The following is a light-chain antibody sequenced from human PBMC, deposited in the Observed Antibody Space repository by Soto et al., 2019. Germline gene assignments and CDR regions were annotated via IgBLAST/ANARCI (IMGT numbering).Light chain of an antibody. CDR3: QQYNSYSALT. CDR1: QSISSW. Sequence: DIQMTQSPSTLSASVGDRVTITCRASQSISSWLAWYQQKPGKAPKLLIYDASSLESRVPSRFSGSGSETEFTLTISSLQPDDFATYYCQQYNSYSALTFGGGTKVEIK. V-gene: IGKV1-5*01. CDR2: DAS. J-gene: IGKJ4*01.